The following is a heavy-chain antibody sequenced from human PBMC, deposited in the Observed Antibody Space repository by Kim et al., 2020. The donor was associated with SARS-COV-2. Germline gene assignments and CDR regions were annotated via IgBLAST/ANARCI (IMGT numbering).Heavy chain of an antibody. J-gene: IGHJ4*02. CDR1: GFTFANYD. CDR3: AKETGYSRGWDYLDY. Sequence: GGSLRLSCAASGFTFANYDMNWVRQAPGKGLEWVSAINTNSHYIYYADSVKGRFTISRDNSKNTLYLQMNSLRADDTTVYFCAKETGYSRGWDYLDYWGQGTLVTVSS. V-gene: IGHV3-23*05. D-gene: IGHD6-19*01. CDR2: INTNSHYI.